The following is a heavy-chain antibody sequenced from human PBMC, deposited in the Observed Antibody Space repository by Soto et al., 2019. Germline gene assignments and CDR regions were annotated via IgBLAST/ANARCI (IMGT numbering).Heavy chain of an antibody. CDR3: ARGLIGYCSSTSCYADPGY. Sequence: GASVKVSCKASGYTFTSYYMHWVRQAPGQGLEWMGIINPSGGSTSYAQKFQGRVTMTRDTSTSTVYMELSSLRSEDTAVYYCARGLIGYCSSTSCYADPGYWGQGTLVTVS. J-gene: IGHJ4*02. V-gene: IGHV1-46*03. CDR2: INPSGGST. CDR1: GYTFTSYY. D-gene: IGHD2-2*01.